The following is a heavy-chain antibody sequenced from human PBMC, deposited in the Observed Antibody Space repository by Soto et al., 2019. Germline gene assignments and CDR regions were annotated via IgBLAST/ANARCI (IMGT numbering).Heavy chain of an antibody. D-gene: IGHD2-21*01. Sequence: SATLALTCAVSGGYVSYNSYYWGWIRQPPGKGLEWVGGIFYTGSTYYNPSLKDRLSISVDTSKNSFSLNLTSVTAADTAVYFCARLVVVAPVANVWGQGALVTVS. CDR2: IFYTGST. V-gene: IGHV4-39*01. J-gene: IGHJ4*02. CDR3: ARLVVVAPVANV. CDR1: GGYVSYNSYY.